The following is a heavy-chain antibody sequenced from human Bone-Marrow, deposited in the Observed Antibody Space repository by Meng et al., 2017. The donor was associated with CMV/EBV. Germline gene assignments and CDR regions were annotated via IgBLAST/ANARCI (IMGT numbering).Heavy chain of an antibody. V-gene: IGHV1-69*05. Sequence: SVKVSCKASGGTFSSYAISWVRQAPGQGLEWMGGIIPIFGTANYAQKFQGRVTITTDESTSTAYMELSSLRSEDTAVYYCARRPIVVVPAALEVDYYYYGMDVWGQGTTVTFSS. CDR2: IIPIFGTA. J-gene: IGHJ6*02. D-gene: IGHD2-2*01. CDR1: GGTFSSYA. CDR3: ARRPIVVVPAALEVDYYYYGMDV.